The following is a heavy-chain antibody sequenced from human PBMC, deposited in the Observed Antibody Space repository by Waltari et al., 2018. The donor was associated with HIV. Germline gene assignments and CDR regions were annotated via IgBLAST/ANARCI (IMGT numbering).Heavy chain of an antibody. J-gene: IGHJ4*02. D-gene: IGHD1-1*01. V-gene: IGHV3-30*18. CDR2: ISYDGSNK. CDR3: AEDKGGVTYIFDY. Sequence: QVQLVESGGGVVQPGRSLRLSCAASGFPFSRYGMHWVRQAPGKGGEWVGVISYDGSNKYYADAVKGRFTISRDNSKNTLDLQRSSLRAEDTAVYYCAEDKGGVTYIFDYWGQGTLVTVSS. CDR1: GFPFSRYG.